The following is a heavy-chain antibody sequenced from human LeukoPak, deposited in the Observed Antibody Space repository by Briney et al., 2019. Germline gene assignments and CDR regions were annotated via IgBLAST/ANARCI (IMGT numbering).Heavy chain of an antibody. Sequence: PSETLSLTCTVSGGSISSGDYYWSWIRQHPGKGLEWIGYIYTSGSTYYDPSLKSRVTISVDTSKNQFSLKLSSVTAADTAVYYCASLGGYDYHWFDPWGQGTLVTVSS. D-gene: IGHD5-12*01. J-gene: IGHJ5*02. V-gene: IGHV4-31*03. CDR1: GGSISSGDYY. CDR3: ASLGGYDYHWFDP. CDR2: IYTSGST.